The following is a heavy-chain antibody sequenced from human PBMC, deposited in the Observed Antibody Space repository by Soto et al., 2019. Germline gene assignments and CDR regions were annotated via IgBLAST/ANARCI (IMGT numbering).Heavy chain of an antibody. J-gene: IGHJ4*02. V-gene: IGHV1-3*01. CDR2: INGGNGNT. D-gene: IGHD1-20*01. CDR1: GYTFTTYG. CDR3: ARILIIGTTRGSYSDY. Sequence: ASVKVSCKASGYTFTTYGMHWVRQAPGQRLEWIGWINGGNGNTKYSQKFQGRVTISRDNAKNSLYLQMNGLRAEDTAVYYCARILIIGTTRGSYSDYWGQGTLVTVS.